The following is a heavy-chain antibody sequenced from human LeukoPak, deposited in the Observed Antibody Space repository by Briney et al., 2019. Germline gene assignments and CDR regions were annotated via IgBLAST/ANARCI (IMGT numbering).Heavy chain of an antibody. CDR3: ARDSWSITMVRATIYYYYMDV. J-gene: IGHJ6*03. CDR1: GGSISSYY. D-gene: IGHD3-10*01. CDR2: IYTSGST. V-gene: IGHV4-4*07. Sequence: PSETLSLTCTVSGGSISSYYWSWIRQPAGKGLEWIGRIYTSGSTNYNPSLKSRVTMSVDPSKNQFSLKLSSVTAADTAVYYCARDSWSITMVRATIYYYYMDVWGKGTTVTVSS.